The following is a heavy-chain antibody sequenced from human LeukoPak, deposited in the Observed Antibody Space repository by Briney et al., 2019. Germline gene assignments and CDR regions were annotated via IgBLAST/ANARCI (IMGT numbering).Heavy chain of an antibody. J-gene: IGHJ3*02. Sequence: SQTLSLTCAISGDSVSSNSAAWHWIRQSPSRGLEWLGSTYYRSKWYNDYAVSVKSRITINPNTSKNQFSLQLNSVTPEDTAVYYCASYTMADPSDAFDIWGQGTMVTVSS. V-gene: IGHV6-1*01. CDR1: GDSVSSNSAA. D-gene: IGHD3-10*01. CDR2: TYYRSKWYN. CDR3: ASYTMADPSDAFDI.